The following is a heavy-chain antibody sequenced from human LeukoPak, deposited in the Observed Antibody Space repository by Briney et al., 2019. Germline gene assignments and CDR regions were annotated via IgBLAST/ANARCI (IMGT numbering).Heavy chain of an antibody. J-gene: IGHJ3*02. Sequence: ASVKVSCKASGYTFTGCYMHWVRQAPGQGLEWMGWINPNSGGTNYAQKFQGRVTMTRDTSISTAYMELSRLRSDDTAVYYCARSTMGIAVAGTVFAFDIWGQGTMVTVSS. V-gene: IGHV1-2*02. D-gene: IGHD6-19*01. CDR1: GYTFTGCY. CDR2: INPNSGGT. CDR3: ARSTMGIAVAGTVFAFDI.